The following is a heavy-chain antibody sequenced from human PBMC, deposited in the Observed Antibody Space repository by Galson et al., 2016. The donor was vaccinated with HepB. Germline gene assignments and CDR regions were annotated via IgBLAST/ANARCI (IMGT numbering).Heavy chain of an antibody. Sequence: SCKVSGYTLSELSMHWVRQAPGKGLEWMGGFDPEDGETIYTRKFQGRVTMTEDTSTDTASLELSSLRHEDTAVYYCAAETRMANTAFDVWGQGTMVTV. D-gene: IGHD1/OR15-1a*01. V-gene: IGHV1-24*01. CDR1: GYTLSELS. CDR3: AAETRMANTAFDV. J-gene: IGHJ3*01. CDR2: FDPEDGET.